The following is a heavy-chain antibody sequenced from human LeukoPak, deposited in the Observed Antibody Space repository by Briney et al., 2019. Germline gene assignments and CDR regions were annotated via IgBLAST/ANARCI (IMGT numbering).Heavy chain of an antibody. V-gene: IGHV3-30*18. CDR1: GFTFSSYG. J-gene: IGHJ4*02. Sequence: GGSLRLSCAASGFTFSSYGMHWVRQAPGKGLEWVAVISYDGSNKYYADSVKGRFTISRDNSKNTLYLQMNSLRAEDTAVYYCAKEGYSYGYGDFDYWGQGTLVTVSS. D-gene: IGHD5-18*01. CDR2: ISYDGSNK. CDR3: AKEGYSYGYGDFDY.